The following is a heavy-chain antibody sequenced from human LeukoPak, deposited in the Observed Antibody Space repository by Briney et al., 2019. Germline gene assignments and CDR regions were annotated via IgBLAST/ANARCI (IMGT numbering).Heavy chain of an antibody. J-gene: IGHJ4*02. CDR3: ARDYTADSNGYFDY. D-gene: IGHD3-22*01. V-gene: IGHV3-43D*04. Sequence: PGGSLRLSCAASGFTFDDKAMLWVRQGPGKGLEWVAPISWDGDNTYYSDSVKGRFTISRDNSKDSVYLQMNSLRVDDTALYFCARDYTADSNGYFDYWGQGTLVTVSS. CDR2: ISWDGDNT. CDR1: GFTFDDKA.